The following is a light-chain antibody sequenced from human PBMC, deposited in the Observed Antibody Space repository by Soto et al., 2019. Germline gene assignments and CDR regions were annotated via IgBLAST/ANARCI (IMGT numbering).Light chain of an antibody. CDR2: KAS. J-gene: IGKJ2*01. V-gene: IGKV1-5*03. CDR3: QVSNSYPYI. Sequence: DIQMTQSPSTLSASVGDRVTITCRASQSISNWLAWYQQKPGKAPKLLIYKASSLESGVPSRFSGSGSGTEFTLTIRSLQPDDFATYYCQVSNSYPYIFGQGTKLEIK. CDR1: QSISNW.